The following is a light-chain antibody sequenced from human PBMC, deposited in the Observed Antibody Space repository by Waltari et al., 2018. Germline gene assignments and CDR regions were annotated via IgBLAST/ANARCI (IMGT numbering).Light chain of an antibody. CDR3: QQYNKWPRT. V-gene: IGKV3-15*01. CDR2: GAS. J-gene: IGKJ2*02. CDR1: QSLGSD. Sequence: EIVMTQSPATLSVSPGARATLSCRASQSLGSDLAWYQQKHGQAPRLLIYGASARATGIPARFSGSGSGTEFTLLISSLQSEDSAVYYCQQYNKWPRTFGQGTKLEVK.